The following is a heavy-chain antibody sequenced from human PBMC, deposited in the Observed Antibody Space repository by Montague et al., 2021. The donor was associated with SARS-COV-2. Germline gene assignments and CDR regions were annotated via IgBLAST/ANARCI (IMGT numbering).Heavy chain of an antibody. Sequence: SETLSLTCEVSGGSMSGYYWTWIRQSPGKGLEWIGYVHYTGSTKYNPSLKTRVSLSLDTPKNHFSLHLSSVTAADTAIYFCARAQNTCFIANCMNYFDVWGLGALVTVSS. CDR2: VHYTGST. V-gene: IGHV4-59*01. CDR3: ARAQNTCFIANCMNYFDV. J-gene: IGHJ4*02. CDR1: GGSMSGYY. D-gene: IGHD1-1*01.